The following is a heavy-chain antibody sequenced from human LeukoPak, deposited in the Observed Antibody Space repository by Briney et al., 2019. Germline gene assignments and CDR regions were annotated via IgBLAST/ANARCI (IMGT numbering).Heavy chain of an antibody. CDR2: LNTDGAWI. Sequence: GGSLRLSCAASGFTFRSYVMSWVRLAPGKGLEWVLGLNTDGAWIYYADSVKGRFTISRDNSENTLYLQMNSLRVEDTAIYYCAKSTAPCSRGSCYSALESWGQGTLVTVSS. D-gene: IGHD2-15*01. CDR1: GFTFRSYV. V-gene: IGHV3-23*01. CDR3: AKSTAPCSRGSCYSALES. J-gene: IGHJ4*02.